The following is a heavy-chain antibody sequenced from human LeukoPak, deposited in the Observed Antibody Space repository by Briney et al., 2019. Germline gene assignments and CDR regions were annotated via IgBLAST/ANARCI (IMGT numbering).Heavy chain of an antibody. CDR3: ARSEQKIAAAVYYYMDV. J-gene: IGHJ6*03. D-gene: IGHD6-13*01. Sequence: PSQTLSLTCTVSGGSISSGSYYWSWIRQPAGKGLEWLGRIYTSGSTNFNPSLKSRVTISVDTYKNQFSLKLSSVTAADTAVYYCARSEQKIAAAVYYYMDVWGKGTTVTVSS. CDR2: IYTSGST. CDR1: GGSISSGSYY. V-gene: IGHV4-61*02.